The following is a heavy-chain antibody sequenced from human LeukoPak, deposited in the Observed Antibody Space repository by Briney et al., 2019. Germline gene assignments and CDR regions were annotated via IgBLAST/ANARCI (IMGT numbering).Heavy chain of an antibody. CDR1: GDSVSSNSAA. V-gene: IGHV6-1*01. J-gene: IGHJ4*02. Sequence: SQTLSLTCDISGDSVSSNSAAWNWIRQSPSRGLEWLGRTYYRSKWYSEYAVSVRGRVTINPDTPKHQFSLQLKSVTPEDTAIYYCAGGSGSFHYWGQGTLVTVSS. D-gene: IGHD6-19*01. CDR3: AGGSGSFHY. CDR2: TYYRSKWYS.